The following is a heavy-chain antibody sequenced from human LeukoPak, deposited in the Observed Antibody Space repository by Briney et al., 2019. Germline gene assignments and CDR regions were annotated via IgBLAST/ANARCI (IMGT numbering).Heavy chain of an antibody. J-gene: IGHJ4*02. Sequence: GGSLRLSCAASGSTFSNFAMIWVRQAPGKGLEWVSAISGSGDKTHYADSVKGRFTISRDNSKSVLYMQLNNLRLEDTAVYYCGEGHWGRGTLVTVSS. CDR1: GSTFSNFA. CDR3: GEGH. V-gene: IGHV3-23*01. CDR2: ISGSGDKT.